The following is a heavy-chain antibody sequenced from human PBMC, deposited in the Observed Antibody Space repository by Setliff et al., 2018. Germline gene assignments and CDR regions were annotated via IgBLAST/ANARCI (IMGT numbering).Heavy chain of an antibody. CDR2: INPNSGDT. V-gene: IGHV1-2*02. Sequence: ASVKVSCKASGNTFTGYYIHWLRQAPGQGLEWMGCINPNSGDTTFAQKFQGRVTITRDTSNSTDYMDLSRLTSDDTAVYYCARSGKFGMRFWFDQWGLGTLVTVSS. CDR3: ARSGKFGMRFWFDQ. D-gene: IGHD1-26*01. J-gene: IGHJ5*02. CDR1: GNTFTGYY.